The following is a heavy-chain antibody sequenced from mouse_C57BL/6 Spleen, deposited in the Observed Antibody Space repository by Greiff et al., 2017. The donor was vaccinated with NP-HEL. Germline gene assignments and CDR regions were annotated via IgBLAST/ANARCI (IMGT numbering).Heavy chain of an antibody. J-gene: IGHJ4*01. CDR2: IYPGSGNT. D-gene: IGHD2-1*01. CDR1: GYTFTDYY. Sequence: VQLQQSGAELVRPGASVKLSCKASGYTFTDYYINWVKQRPGQGLEWIARIYPGSGNTYYNEKFKGKATLTAEKSSSTAYMQLSSLTSEDSAVYFCARAYGNLAMDYWGQGTSVTVSS. V-gene: IGHV1-76*01. CDR3: ARAYGNLAMDY.